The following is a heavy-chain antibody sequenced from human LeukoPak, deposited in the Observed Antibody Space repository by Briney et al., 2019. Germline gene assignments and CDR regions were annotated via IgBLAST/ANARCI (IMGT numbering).Heavy chain of an antibody. Sequence: GESLKISRKSSGYSFTTYWIGWVRQMPGKGLEWVGMIYPGDSPTRYSPSFQGLVTISADKSIRTAYLQWHSLKASDTAMYYCARFHVSGSDFWSFDSWGQGTQVTVSS. V-gene: IGHV5-51*01. CDR1: GYSFTTYW. CDR2: IYPGDSPT. J-gene: IGHJ4*02. D-gene: IGHD1-26*01. CDR3: ARFHVSGSDFWSFDS.